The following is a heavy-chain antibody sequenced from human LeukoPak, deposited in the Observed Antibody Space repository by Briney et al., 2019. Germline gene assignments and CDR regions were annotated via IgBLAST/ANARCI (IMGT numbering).Heavy chain of an antibody. CDR2: IRYDGSNK. CDR1: GFTFSSYE. D-gene: IGHD1-1*01. V-gene: IGHV3-30*02. Sequence: GGSLRLSCAASGFTFSSYEMNWVRQAPGKGLEWVAFIRYDGSNKYYADSVKGRFTISRDNSKNTLYLQMNSLRAEDTAVYYCARVRKLDYWGQGTLVTVSS. CDR3: ARVRKLDY. J-gene: IGHJ4*02.